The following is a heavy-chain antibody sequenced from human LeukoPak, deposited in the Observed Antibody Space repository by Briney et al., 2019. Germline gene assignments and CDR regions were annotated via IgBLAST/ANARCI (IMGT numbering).Heavy chain of an antibody. CDR2: IYYSGST. V-gene: IGHV4-59*01. CDR3: ARGTVATRIFDY. J-gene: IGHJ4*02. D-gene: IGHD4-23*01. CDR1: GGSFSSYY. Sequence: SETLSLTCAVYGGSFSSYYWSWIRQPPGKGLEWIGYIYYSGSTNYNPSLKSRVTISVDTSKNQFSLKLSSVTAADTAVYYCARGTVATRIFDYWGQGTLVTVSS.